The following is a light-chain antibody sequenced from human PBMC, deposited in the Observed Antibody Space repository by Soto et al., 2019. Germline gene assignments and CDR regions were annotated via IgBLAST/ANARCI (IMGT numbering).Light chain of an antibody. V-gene: IGKV3-20*01. J-gene: IGKJ1*01. CDR2: GAS. CDR1: QSISRY. CDR3: QQYGSTPPT. Sequence: EIVLTQSPGTLSLSPGERTTLSCRASQSISRYLAWYQQKPGQGPRPLIYGASSRATGTPDSFSGSGSGTDFTLTINRLEPEDFALYYCQQYGSTPPTFGQGTKVDIK.